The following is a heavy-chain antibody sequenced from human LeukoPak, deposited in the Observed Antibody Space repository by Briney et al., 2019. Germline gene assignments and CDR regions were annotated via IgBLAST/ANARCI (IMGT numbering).Heavy chain of an antibody. CDR1: GGTFSSYA. CDR3: ARVLAADSRAYYFDY. V-gene: IGHV1-46*01. Sequence: ASVKVSCKASGGTFSSYAISWVRQAPGQGLEWMGIINPSGGSTSYAQKFQGRVTMTRDTSTSTVYMELSSLRSEDTAVYYCARVLAADSRAYYFDYWGQGTLVTVSS. J-gene: IGHJ4*02. D-gene: IGHD3-3*02. CDR2: INPSGGST.